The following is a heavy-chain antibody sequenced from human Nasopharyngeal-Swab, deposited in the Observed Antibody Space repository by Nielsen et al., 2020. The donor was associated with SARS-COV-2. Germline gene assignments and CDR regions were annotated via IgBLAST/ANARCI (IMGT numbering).Heavy chain of an antibody. CDR3: AAAIWFGELLGSY. Sequence: SETLSLTCTVSGGSISSSSYYWGWIRQPPGKGLEWIGSIYYSGSTYYNPSLKSRVTISVDTSKNQFSLKLSSVTAADTAVYYCAAAIWFGELLGSYWGQGTLVTVSS. D-gene: IGHD3-10*01. CDR2: IYYSGST. CDR1: GGSISSSSYY. J-gene: IGHJ4*02. V-gene: IGHV4-39*01.